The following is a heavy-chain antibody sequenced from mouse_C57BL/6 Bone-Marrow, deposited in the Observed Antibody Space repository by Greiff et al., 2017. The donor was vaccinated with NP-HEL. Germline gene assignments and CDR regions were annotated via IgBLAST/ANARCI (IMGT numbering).Heavy chain of an antibody. D-gene: IGHD1-1*01. CDR2: IDPNSGGT. V-gene: IGHV1-72*01. CDR3: ARAPYGSRKAWFAY. J-gene: IGHJ3*01. Sequence: NLPQHGAGSVKPGASVKLSCKASGYTFTSYWMHWVKQRPGRGLEWIGRIDPNSGGTKYNEKFKSKATLTVDKPSSTAYMQLSSLTSEDSAVYYCARAPYGSRKAWFAYWGQGTLVTVSA. CDR1: GYTFTSYW.